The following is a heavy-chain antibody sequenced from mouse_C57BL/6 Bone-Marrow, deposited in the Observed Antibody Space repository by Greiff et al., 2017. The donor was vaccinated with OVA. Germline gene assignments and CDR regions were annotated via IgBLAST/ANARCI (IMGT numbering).Heavy chain of an antibody. CDR1: GYTFTSYW. Sequence: QVQLQQPGAELVMPGASVKLSCKASGYTFTSYWMHWVKQRPGQGLEWIGEIDPSDSYTNYNQKFKGKSTLTVDKSSSTAYMQLSSLTSEDSAVYYCAREGRVLPAWFAYWGQGTLVTVSA. CDR3: AREGRVLPAWFAY. CDR2: IDPSDSYT. V-gene: IGHV1-69*01. J-gene: IGHJ3*01. D-gene: IGHD1-1*01.